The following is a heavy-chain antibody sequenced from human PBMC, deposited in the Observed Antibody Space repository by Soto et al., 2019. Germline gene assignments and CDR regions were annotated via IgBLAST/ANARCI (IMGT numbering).Heavy chain of an antibody. Sequence: QVQLVESGGGVVQPGTSLRLSCAASGFTFSSYDIHWVRQAPGKGLNWVAVVWSDGRSKYYADSVKGRFTISRDNSKNTLYLQMDSLRAEDTAVYYCAREGARREMATVSLGYWGQGTLVAVSS. D-gene: IGHD3-16*01. CDR3: AREGARREMATVSLGY. J-gene: IGHJ4*02. CDR1: GFTFSSYD. CDR2: VWSDGRSK. V-gene: IGHV3-33*01.